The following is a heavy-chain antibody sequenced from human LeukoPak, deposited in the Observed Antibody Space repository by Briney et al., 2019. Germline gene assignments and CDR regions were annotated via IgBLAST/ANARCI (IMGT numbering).Heavy chain of an antibody. CDR1: GFTLSSYE. Sequence: PGGSLRLSCAASGFTLSSYEMNWVRQAPGKGLEWVSYISSIGSTIYYADSVKGRFTISRDNAKNSLYLQMNSLRAEDTAVYYCARGPSGYHNTGGQGTLVTVSS. J-gene: IGHJ4*02. V-gene: IGHV3-48*03. D-gene: IGHD5-12*01. CDR3: ARGPSGYHNT. CDR2: ISSIGSTI.